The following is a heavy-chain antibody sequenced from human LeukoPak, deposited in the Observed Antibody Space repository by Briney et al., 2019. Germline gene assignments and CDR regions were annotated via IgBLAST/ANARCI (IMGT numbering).Heavy chain of an antibody. J-gene: IGHJ6*03. V-gene: IGHV1-46*01. CDR2: INPSGGST. Sequence: ASVKVSYKASGYTFTSYYMHWVRQAPGQGLEWMGIINPSGGSTSYAQKFQGRVTMTRDMSTSTVYMELSSLRSEDTAVYYCASQGLESYYMDVWGKGTTVTVSS. CDR1: GYTFTSYY. CDR3: ASQGLESYYMDV. D-gene: IGHD3-3*01.